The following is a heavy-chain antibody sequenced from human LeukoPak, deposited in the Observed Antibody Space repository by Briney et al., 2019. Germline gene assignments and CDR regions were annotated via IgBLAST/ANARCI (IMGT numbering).Heavy chain of an antibody. CDR2: IYHSGSP. Sequence: SGTLSLTCAVSGGSISSNNRWGWVRQPPGKGLEWIGEIYHSGSPNYNPSLKSRVTISVDKSRNHFSLNLSSVTAADTAVYYCARVNINNWHSCDYWGQGTLVTVSS. CDR1: GGSISSNNR. V-gene: IGHV4-4*02. CDR3: ARVNINNWHSCDY. D-gene: IGHD1-1*01. J-gene: IGHJ4*02.